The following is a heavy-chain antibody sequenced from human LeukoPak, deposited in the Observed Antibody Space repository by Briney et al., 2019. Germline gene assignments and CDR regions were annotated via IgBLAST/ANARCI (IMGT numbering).Heavy chain of an antibody. Sequence: SETLSLTCTVSGGSISSYYWSWIRQAPGKGLEWVAYIYYTGSTSYNASLKSRVTISVDTSKNQFSLWVTSMTAADTALYYCARLQHNVVESAAYCYFDLWGRSSLVTVSS. CDR3: ARLQHNVVESAAYCYFDL. V-gene: IGHV4-59*08. D-gene: IGHD2-21*01. J-gene: IGHJ2*01. CDR1: GGSISSYY. CDR2: IYYTGST.